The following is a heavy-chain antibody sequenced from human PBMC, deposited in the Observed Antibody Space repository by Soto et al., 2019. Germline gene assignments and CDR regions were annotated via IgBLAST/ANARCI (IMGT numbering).Heavy chain of an antibody. CDR3: ARDNYPHIVVATAARRRWLDP. J-gene: IGHJ5*02. D-gene: IGHD2-2*01. V-gene: IGHV1-69*06. Sequence: SVKVSCKASGGTFSSYAISWVRQAPGQGLEWMGGIIPIFGTANYAQKFQGRVTITADKSTSTAYMELSSLRSEDTAVYYCARDNYPHIVVATAARRRWLDPCGQGTLVTVYS. CDR1: GGTFSSYA. CDR2: IIPIFGTA.